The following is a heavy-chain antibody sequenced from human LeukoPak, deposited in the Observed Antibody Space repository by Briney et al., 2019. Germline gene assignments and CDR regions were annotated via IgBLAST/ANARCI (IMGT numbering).Heavy chain of an antibody. CDR3: ASSTYYDFWSGYLGYYYGMDV. CDR2: IYYSGST. Sequence: SETLSLTRTVSGGSISSYYWSWIRQPPGKGLEWIGYIYYSGSTNYNPSLKSRVTISVDTSKNQFSLKLSSVTAADTAVYYCASSTYYDFWSGYLGYYYGMDVWGQGTTVTVSS. J-gene: IGHJ6*02. V-gene: IGHV4-59*01. D-gene: IGHD3-3*01. CDR1: GGSISSYY.